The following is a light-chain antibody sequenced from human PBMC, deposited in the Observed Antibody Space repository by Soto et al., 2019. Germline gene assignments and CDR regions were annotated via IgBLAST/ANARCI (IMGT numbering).Light chain of an antibody. CDR1: SSNIGAGYD. V-gene: IGLV1-40*01. J-gene: IGLJ2*01. CDR3: QSYDSSLSVV. Sequence: QSVLTQPPSVSGAPGQRVTISCTGSSSNIGAGYDVHWYQQLPGTAPQLLIYDNSKWPSGVPDRFSGSKSGTSASLAITGLQAEDEADYYCQSYDSSLSVVFGGGTKLTVL. CDR2: DNS.